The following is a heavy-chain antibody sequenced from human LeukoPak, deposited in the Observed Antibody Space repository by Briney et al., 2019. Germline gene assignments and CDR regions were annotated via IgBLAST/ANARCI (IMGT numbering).Heavy chain of an antibody. CDR1: GYSISSGYY. V-gene: IGHV4-38-2*02. CDR2: IFHSGST. CDR3: AREVVVVPAAIIWFDP. D-gene: IGHD2-2*02. Sequence: SETLSLTCTVSGYSISSGYYCGWIRQPPGAGLEWIGSIFHSGSTYYNPSLKSRVTISVDTSKNQFSLKLSSVTAADTAVYYCAREVVVVPAAIIWFDPWGQGTLVTVSS. J-gene: IGHJ5*02.